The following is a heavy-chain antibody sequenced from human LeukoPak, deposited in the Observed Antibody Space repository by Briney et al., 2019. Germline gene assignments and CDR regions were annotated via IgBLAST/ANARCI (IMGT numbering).Heavy chain of an antibody. CDR2: IRYDGNNK. V-gene: IGHV3-30*02. Sequence: GGSLRLSCAASGFTFSSFGMHWVRQAPGKGLEWVAFIRYDGNNKYYADSVKGRFTISRDNSKNTLYLQMNSLRAEDTAVYYCERRSYYYYMDVWGKGTTVTISS. J-gene: IGHJ6*03. CDR1: GFTFSSFG. CDR3: ERRSYYYYMDV. D-gene: IGHD1-1*01.